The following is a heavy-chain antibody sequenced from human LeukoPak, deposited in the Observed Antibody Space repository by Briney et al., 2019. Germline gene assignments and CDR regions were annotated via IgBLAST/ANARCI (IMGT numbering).Heavy chain of an antibody. V-gene: IGHV3-53*01. J-gene: IGHJ6*03. CDR1: GFTVSSNY. CDR3: ARDFQGYSYGYYYYYMDV. CDR2: IYSGGST. Sequence: GGSLRLSCAASGFTVSSNYMSWVRQAPGKGLEWVSVIYSGGSTYYADSVKGRFTISRDNSKNTLYLQMNSLRAEDTAVYYCARDFQGYSYGYYYYYMDVWGKGTTVTISS. D-gene: IGHD5-18*01.